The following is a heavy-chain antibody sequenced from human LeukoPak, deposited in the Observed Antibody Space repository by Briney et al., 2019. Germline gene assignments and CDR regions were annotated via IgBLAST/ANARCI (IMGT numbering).Heavy chain of an antibody. CDR3: ARGLRGLDY. CDR2: ISSSSSTI. J-gene: IGHJ4*02. CDR1: RFTFSSYS. Sequence: GGSLRLSCAASRFTFSSYSMNWVRQAPGKGLEWVSYISSSSSTIYYADSVKGRFTISRDNAKNSLYLQMNSLRAEDTALYYCARGLRGLDYWGQGTLVTVSS. D-gene: IGHD5-12*01. V-gene: IGHV3-48*01.